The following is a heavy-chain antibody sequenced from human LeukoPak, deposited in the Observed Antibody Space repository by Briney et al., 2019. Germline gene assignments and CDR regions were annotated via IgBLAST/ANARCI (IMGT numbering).Heavy chain of an antibody. Sequence: ASVKVSCKASGYTFTSYGISWVRQAPGQGLEWMGWISAYNGNTNYAQKLQGRVTMTTDTSTSTAYMELRSLRSDDTAVYYCARDLWVRFLERSGAFDIWGQGTVVTVSS. D-gene: IGHD3-3*01. CDR1: GYTFTSYG. CDR3: ARDLWVRFLERSGAFDI. CDR2: ISAYNGNT. V-gene: IGHV1-18*01. J-gene: IGHJ3*02.